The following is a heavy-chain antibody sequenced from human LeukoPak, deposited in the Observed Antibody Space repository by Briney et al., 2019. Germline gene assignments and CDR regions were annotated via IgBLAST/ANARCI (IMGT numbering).Heavy chain of an antibody. J-gene: IGHJ2*01. CDR3: VRDRVWYFDL. V-gene: IGHV3-11*04. Sequence: GGSLRLSCAASGFTFSDYYMSWIRQAPGKGLEWVSSITSGGGTTYYADSVKGRFTISRDNTKSSLFLRMNSLRVEDTAVYYCVRDRVWYFDLWGRGTLVTVSS. CDR1: GFTFSDYY. CDR2: ITSGGGTT.